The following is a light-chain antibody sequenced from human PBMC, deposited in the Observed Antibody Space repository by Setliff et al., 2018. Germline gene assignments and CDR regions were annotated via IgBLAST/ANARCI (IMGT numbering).Light chain of an antibody. J-gene: IGLJ1*01. V-gene: IGLV2-14*01. Sequence: QSALTQPASVSGSPGQSITISCTGTSSDVGDYKYVSWYQQLPGKAPKLIIFEVSNRPSGIPNRFTGSKSGNTASLSISGLQAEDEADYYCSSYTSLSTRLLGTGSKVTV. CDR2: EVS. CDR3: SSYTSLSTRL. CDR1: SSDVGDYKY.